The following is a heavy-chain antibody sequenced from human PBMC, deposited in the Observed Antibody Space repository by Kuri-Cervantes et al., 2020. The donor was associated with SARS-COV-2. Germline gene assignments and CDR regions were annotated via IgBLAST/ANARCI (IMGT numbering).Heavy chain of an antibody. J-gene: IGHJ3*02. Sequence: ASVKVSCKVSGDTFTVYYMHWVREAPGQGLEWMGGSNPNSGGTDYAQKFQGWVTMTRDTSISTVYMELSRLRSDDTAVYYCARSTPCRLLVVISQGGAFDIWGQGTMVTVSS. CDR3: ARSTPCRLLVVISQGGAFDI. D-gene: IGHD3-22*01. V-gene: IGHV1-2*04. CDR2: SNPNSGGT. CDR1: GDTFTVYY.